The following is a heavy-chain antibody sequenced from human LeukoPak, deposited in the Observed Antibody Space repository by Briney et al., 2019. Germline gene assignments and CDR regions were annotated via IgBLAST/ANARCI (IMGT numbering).Heavy chain of an antibody. J-gene: IGHJ5*02. CDR2: ISAYNGNT. CDR1: GYTFTSYG. V-gene: IGHV1-18*01. D-gene: IGHD2-2*01. CDR3: ARGPVVPAAPANWFDP. Sequence: ASVKVSCKASGYTFTSYGISWVRQAPGQGLEWMGWISAYNGNTNYAQKLQGRVTMTTDTSTSTAYMELRSLRSDDTAVYYCARGPVVPAAPANWFDPWGQGTLVTVSS.